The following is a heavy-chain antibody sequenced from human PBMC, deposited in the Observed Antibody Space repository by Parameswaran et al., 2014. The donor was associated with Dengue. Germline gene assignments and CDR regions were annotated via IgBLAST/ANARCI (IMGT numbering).Heavy chain of an antibody. CDR2: IYYSGST. Sequence: WIRQPPGKGLEWIGYIYYSGSTHYNPSLKSRATILIDTSKNQFSLTLSPVTAADTAVYFCASGRGQEWSASWGQGTLVTVSS. CDR3: ASGRGQEWSAS. V-gene: IGHV4-31*02. D-gene: IGHD2-8*01. J-gene: IGHJ5*02.